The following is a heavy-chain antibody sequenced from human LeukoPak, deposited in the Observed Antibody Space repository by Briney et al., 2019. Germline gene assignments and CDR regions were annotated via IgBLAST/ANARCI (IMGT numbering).Heavy chain of an antibody. V-gene: IGHV3-21*01. CDR3: ARKYYYDSGASYDY. J-gene: IGHJ4*02. D-gene: IGHD3-22*01. Sequence: GGSLRLSCAASGFSFSTYTMNWVRQAPGKGLEWVSSISSDSHSIYYADSVKGRFTISRDNAENSLYLQMSSLRVEDTAVYHSARKYYYDSGASYDYWGQGTLVTVSS. CDR1: GFSFSTYT. CDR2: ISSDSHSI.